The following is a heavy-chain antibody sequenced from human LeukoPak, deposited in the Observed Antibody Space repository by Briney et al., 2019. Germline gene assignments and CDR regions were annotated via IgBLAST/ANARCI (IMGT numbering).Heavy chain of an antibody. D-gene: IGHD2-2*01. V-gene: IGHV1-46*01. CDR3: ARGPSLVVPAAIYPGFYYYYYMDV. CDR2: INPSGGST. Sequence: ASVKVSCQASGYTFTSYYMHWVRQAPGQGLEWIGIINPSGGSTSYAQKFQGRVTMTRDTSTSTVYMELSSLRSEDTAVYYCARGPSLVVPAAIYPGFYYYYYMDVWGKGTTVTVSS. J-gene: IGHJ6*03. CDR1: GYTFTSYY.